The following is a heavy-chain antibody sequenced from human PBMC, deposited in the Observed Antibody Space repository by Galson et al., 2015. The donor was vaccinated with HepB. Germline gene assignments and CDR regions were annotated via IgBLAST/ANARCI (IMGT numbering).Heavy chain of an antibody. D-gene: IGHD2-15*01. J-gene: IGHJ4*02. V-gene: IGHV4-34*01. CDR2: IDHSGSS. CDR1: GGSFSGYY. CDR3: ARGPLGSGSVAVAAMGGDY. Sequence: SETLSLTCAVYGGSFSGYYWTWIRQPPGKGLEWIGQIDHSGSSNFSPSLKSRVTMSIDTSKKQFSLRLRSVTAADTAVYYCARGPLGSGSVAVAAMGGDYWGQGILVTVSS.